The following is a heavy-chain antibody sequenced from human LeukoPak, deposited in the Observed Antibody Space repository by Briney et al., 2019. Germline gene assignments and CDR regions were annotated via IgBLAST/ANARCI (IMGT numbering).Heavy chain of an antibody. J-gene: IGHJ5*02. V-gene: IGHV4-59*01. Sequence: SETLSLTCTVSGASITSYYWSWVRQPPGKGLEWIGYIYYSGATDYNPSLKSRVTMSVDTSKNQFFLTLTSVTAADTALYFCARGGPRWLDPWGQGTLVIVSS. CDR3: ARGGPRWLDP. CDR1: GASITSYY. CDR2: IYYSGAT. D-gene: IGHD3-16*01.